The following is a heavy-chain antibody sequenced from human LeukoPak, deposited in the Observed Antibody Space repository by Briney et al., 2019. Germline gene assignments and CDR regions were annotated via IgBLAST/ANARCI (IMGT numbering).Heavy chain of an antibody. V-gene: IGHV4-59*01. CDR3: ARDSSIAAAYYYGMDV. CDR1: GGSISSYS. Sequence: SETLSLTCTVSGGSISSYSWSWIRQPPGKGLEWIGYIYYSGSTNYNPSLKSRVTISVDTSKNQFSLKLSSVTAADTAVYYCARDSSIAAAYYYGMDVWGQGTTVTVSS. CDR2: IYYSGST. J-gene: IGHJ6*02. D-gene: IGHD6-6*01.